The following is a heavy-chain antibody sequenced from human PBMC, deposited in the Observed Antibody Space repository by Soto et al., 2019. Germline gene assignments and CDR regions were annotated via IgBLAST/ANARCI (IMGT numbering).Heavy chain of an antibody. Sequence: QVQLVQSGAEVKKPGASVKVSCKASGYTFTSYGISWVRQAPGHGLEGMGWISAYNGNTNYAQKLQGRVTMTTDTSTSTAYMELKSLRSDDTAVYYCARDMVRGVIITKYWFDPWGQGSLVTVSS. CDR3: ARDMVRGVIITKYWFDP. J-gene: IGHJ5*02. V-gene: IGHV1-18*01. CDR2: ISAYNGNT. D-gene: IGHD3-10*01. CDR1: GYTFTSYG.